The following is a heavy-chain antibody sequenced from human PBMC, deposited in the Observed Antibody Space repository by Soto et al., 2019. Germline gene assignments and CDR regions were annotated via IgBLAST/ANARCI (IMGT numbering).Heavy chain of an antibody. D-gene: IGHD2-8*02. Sequence: QVQLQQWGAGLLKPSETLSLTCAVYGGSFSGYSWTWIRQPPGTGLEWIGEINHSGSTNYNPTLKSRVTISIDTSKNQFSLNLTSVTAAVTAVYYCARDKITGLFDYWGQGTLVTVSS. V-gene: IGHV4-34*01. CDR3: ARDKITGLFDY. J-gene: IGHJ4*02. CDR1: GGSFSGYS. CDR2: INHSGST.